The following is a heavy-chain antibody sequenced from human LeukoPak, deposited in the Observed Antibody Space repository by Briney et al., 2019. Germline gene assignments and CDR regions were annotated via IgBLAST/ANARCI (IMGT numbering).Heavy chain of an antibody. CDR1: GFTFSSYG. D-gene: IGHD6-13*01. CDR3: ARDGGGSSWYSGEY. CDR2: IWYDGSNK. J-gene: IGHJ4*02. Sequence: GRSLRLSCAASGFTFSSYGMHWVRQAPGKGLEWVAVIWYDGSNKYYADSVKGRFTISRDNSKNTLYLQMNSLRAEDTAVYYCARDGGGSSWYSGEYWGQGTLVTVSS. V-gene: IGHV3-33*01.